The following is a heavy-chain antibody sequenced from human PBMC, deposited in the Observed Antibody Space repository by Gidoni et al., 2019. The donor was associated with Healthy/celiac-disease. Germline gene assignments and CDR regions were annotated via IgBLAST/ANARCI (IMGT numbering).Heavy chain of an antibody. CDR1: GFPFSSYA. CDR2: ISYDGSNK. J-gene: IGHJ4*02. Sequence: QVQLVESGGGVVQPGRSLRLSCAASGFPFSSYAMHWVRQAPGKGLEWVAVISYDGSNKYYADSVKGRFTISRDNSKNTLYLQMNSLRAEDTAVYYCARDKGELMTGTPDYWGQGTLVTVSS. CDR3: ARDKGELMTGTPDY. D-gene: IGHD1-1*01. V-gene: IGHV3-30-3*01.